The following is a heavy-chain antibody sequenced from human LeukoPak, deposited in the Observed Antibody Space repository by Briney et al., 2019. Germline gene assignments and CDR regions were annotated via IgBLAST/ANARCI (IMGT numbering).Heavy chain of an antibody. D-gene: IGHD6-13*01. CDR3: AKEAPGSSWPYNWFDP. CDR2: ISGSAGST. V-gene: IGHV3-23*01. J-gene: IGHJ5*02. Sequence: PGGSLRLSCAASGFTFSSYGMNWVRQAPGKGLEWVSTISGSAGSTYYADSVKGRFAISRDNSKNTLYLQMKSLRAEDTAVYYCAKEAPGSSWPYNWFDPWGQGTLVTVSS. CDR1: GFTFSSYG.